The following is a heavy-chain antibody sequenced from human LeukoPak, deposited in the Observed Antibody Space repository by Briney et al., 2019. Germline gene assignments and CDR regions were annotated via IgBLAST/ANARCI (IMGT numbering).Heavy chain of an antibody. V-gene: IGHV1-69*05. CDR2: IIPIFGTA. Sequence: GASVKVSCKASGGTFSSYAISWVRQAPGQGLEWMVGIIPIFGTANYAQKFQGRVTITTDESTSTAYMELSSLRSEDTAVYYCARGAQLRYFDWLLFGWGQGTLVTVSS. CDR1: GGTFSSYA. J-gene: IGHJ4*02. D-gene: IGHD3-9*01. CDR3: ARGAQLRYFDWLLFG.